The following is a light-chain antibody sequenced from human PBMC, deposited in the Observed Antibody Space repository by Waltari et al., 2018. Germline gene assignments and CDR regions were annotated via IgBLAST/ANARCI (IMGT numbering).Light chain of an antibody. J-gene: IGKJ4*01. CDR1: QSVSSN. V-gene: IGKV3D-15*01. CDR3: QQYNNWPPRAT. Sequence: EIVLTQSPSTLSVSTGESATLSCRASQSVSSNLAWYQQKPGQAPRLLMYGASTRATGIPARFSGSGSGTEFTLTISSLQSEDFALYYCQQYNNWPPRATFGGGTKVELK. CDR2: GAS.